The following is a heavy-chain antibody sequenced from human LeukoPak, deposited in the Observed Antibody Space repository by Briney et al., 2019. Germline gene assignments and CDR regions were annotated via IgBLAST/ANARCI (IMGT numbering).Heavy chain of an antibody. Sequence: GGSLRLSCVASRFTFSSYWMHWVRQAPGKGLVWVSRINSDGTSTNYADSVKGRFTISRDNAKNTLYLQMNSLRAEDTAVFYCASPYQLPNHDAFHIWGRGTLVTVSS. V-gene: IGHV3-74*01. CDR1: RFTFSSYW. CDR3: ASPYQLPNHDAFHI. CDR2: INSDGTST. D-gene: IGHD2-2*01. J-gene: IGHJ3*02.